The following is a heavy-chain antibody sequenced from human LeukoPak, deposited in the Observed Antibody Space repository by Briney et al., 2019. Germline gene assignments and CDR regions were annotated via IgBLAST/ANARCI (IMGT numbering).Heavy chain of an antibody. D-gene: IGHD6-19*01. CDR1: GFTFSSYA. CDR2: IVGTGDRT. Sequence: GGSLRLSCAASGFTFSSYAMRWVRQAPGKGLEWVSSIVGTGDRTYYADSVKGRFTISRDNSKNTLYLQMNSLRAEDTAVYYCARDQGIAVAETADYWGQGTLVTVPS. J-gene: IGHJ4*02. CDR3: ARDQGIAVAETADY. V-gene: IGHV3-23*01.